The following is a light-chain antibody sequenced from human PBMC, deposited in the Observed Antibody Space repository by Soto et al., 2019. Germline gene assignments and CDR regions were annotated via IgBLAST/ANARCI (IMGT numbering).Light chain of an antibody. Sequence: EIVMTQSPATLSLSPGERATLSCRTSQSVSSDLAWYQQKLGQAPRLLIYGASTRASGIPARFSGSGSGTDFTLTISSLQSEDFAVYYCQQYNNWPPWTFGQGTKVEI. CDR1: QSVSSD. J-gene: IGKJ1*01. CDR2: GAS. V-gene: IGKV3-15*01. CDR3: QQYNNWPPWT.